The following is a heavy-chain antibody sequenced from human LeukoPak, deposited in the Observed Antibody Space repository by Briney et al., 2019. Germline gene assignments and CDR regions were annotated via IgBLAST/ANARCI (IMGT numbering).Heavy chain of an antibody. CDR3: AKRNTMVRGGPCFDY. CDR2: IFGNGDTT. CDR1: GFSFSSYA. J-gene: IGHJ4*02. Sequence: GGSLRPSCAASGFSFSSYAMNWVRQAPGKGLEWVSIIFGNGDTTYYADSVKGRFTVSRDNSKDTLYLQMNDLRPDDTATYYCAKRNTMVRGGPCFDYWGQGLLVTVSS. V-gene: IGHV3-23*01. D-gene: IGHD3-10*01.